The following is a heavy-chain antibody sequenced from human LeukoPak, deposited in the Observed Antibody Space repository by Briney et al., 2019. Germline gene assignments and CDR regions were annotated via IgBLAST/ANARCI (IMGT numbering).Heavy chain of an antibody. J-gene: IGHJ6*04. D-gene: IGHD3-10*01. V-gene: IGHV1-3*01. CDR1: GYTFTSYA. CDR2: INAGNGYT. Sequence: GASVKVSCKASGYTFTSYAMHWVRQAPGQRLEWMGWINAGNGYTKYSQKFQGRVTITRDTSASTAYMELSSLRSEDTAVYYCAREDGGYYYYYGMDVWGKGTTVTVSS. CDR3: AREDGGYYYYYGMDV.